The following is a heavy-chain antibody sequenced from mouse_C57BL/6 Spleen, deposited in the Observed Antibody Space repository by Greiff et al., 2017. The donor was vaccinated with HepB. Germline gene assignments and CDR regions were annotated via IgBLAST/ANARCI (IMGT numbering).Heavy chain of an antibody. V-gene: IGHV5-4*01. Sequence: DVQLQESGGGLVKPGGSLKLSCAASGFTFSSYAMSWVRQTPEKRLEWVATISDGGSYTYYPDNVKGRFTISRDNAKNNLYLQMSHLKSEDTAMYYCARSRIYYYGSRPHWYFDVWGTGTTVTVSS. CDR2: ISDGGSYT. CDR1: GFTFSSYA. D-gene: IGHD1-1*01. J-gene: IGHJ1*03. CDR3: ARSRIYYYGSRPHWYFDV.